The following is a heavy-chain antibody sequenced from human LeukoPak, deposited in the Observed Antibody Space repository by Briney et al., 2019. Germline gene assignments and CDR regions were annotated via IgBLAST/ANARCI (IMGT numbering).Heavy chain of an antibody. D-gene: IGHD2-15*01. J-gene: IGHJ4*02. CDR3: APDFNRGGRDHY. CDR2: ISRSGGTI. CDR1: GFTFSGYE. V-gene: IGHV3-48*03. Sequence: GGSLRLSCAASGFTFSGYEMNWVRQAPGKGLEWVSYISRSGGTIYYTDSVKGRFTISRDDAKNSLYLEMSSLRDEDTAVYYCAPDFNRGGRDHYWGQGTLVTVSS.